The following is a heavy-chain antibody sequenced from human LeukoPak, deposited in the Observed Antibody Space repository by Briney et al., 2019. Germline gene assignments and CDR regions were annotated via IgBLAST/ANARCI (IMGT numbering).Heavy chain of an antibody. CDR1: GGSISGYY. Sequence: SETLSLTCFVSGGSISGYYWSWIRQTPGKGLEWIGYIYSSGSTIYNPSLKSRVTMSVDTSMNQFSLKLSSVTAADTAVYYCARAPQRSYQHNWFDPWGQGTLVTVSS. V-gene: IGHV4-59*12. J-gene: IGHJ5*02. D-gene: IGHD2-21*01. CDR2: IYSSGST. CDR3: ARAPQRSYQHNWFDP.